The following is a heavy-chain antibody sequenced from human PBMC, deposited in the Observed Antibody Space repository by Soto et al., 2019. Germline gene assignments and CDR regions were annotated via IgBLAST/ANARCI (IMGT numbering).Heavy chain of an antibody. CDR3: ARRSYGDVPSAYFDY. V-gene: IGHV4-59*08. CDR2: IYYSGST. J-gene: IGHJ4*02. D-gene: IGHD4-17*01. Sequence: SETLSLTCTVSGGSISSYYWSWIRQPPGKGLEWIGYIYYSGSTNYNPSLKSRVTISVDTSKNQFSLKLSSVTAADTAVYYCARRSYGDVPSAYFDYWGQGTLVTVSS. CDR1: GGSISSYY.